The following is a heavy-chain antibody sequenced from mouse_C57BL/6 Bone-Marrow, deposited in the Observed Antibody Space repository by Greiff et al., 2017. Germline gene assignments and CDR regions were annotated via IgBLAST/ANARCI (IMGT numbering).Heavy chain of an antibody. Sequence: DVQLVESGEGLVKPGGSLKLSCAASGFTFSSYAMSWVRQTPEKRLEWVAYISSGGDYIYYADTVKGRFTISRDNSRNTLYLQMGSLKSEDTAMYYCTREGNSNPYAMDYWGQGTSVTVSS. CDR3: TREGNSNPYAMDY. CDR1: GFTFSSYA. CDR2: ISSGGDYI. D-gene: IGHD2-5*01. V-gene: IGHV5-9-1*02. J-gene: IGHJ4*01.